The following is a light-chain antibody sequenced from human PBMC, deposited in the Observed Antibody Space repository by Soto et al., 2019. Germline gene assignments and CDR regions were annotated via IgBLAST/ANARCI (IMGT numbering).Light chain of an antibody. CDR2: DAS. CDR3: QHYQCYSEA. Sequence: DIQMTQSPSTLSASVGDRVTITCRASQSISSWSAWYQQKPGKAPKLLIDDASPLQSGVPSRFSGSGAGTEFTRTITSLQPDDVATYDGQHYQCYSEAVGQGTKVDIK. V-gene: IGKV1-5*01. CDR1: QSISSW. J-gene: IGKJ1*01.